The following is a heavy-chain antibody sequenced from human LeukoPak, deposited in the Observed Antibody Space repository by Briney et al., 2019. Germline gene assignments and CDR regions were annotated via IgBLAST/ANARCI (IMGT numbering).Heavy chain of an antibody. J-gene: IGHJ3*02. Sequence: SVKVSCKASGGTFSIYAISWVRQAPGQGLEWMGGIIPIFGTANYAQKFQGRVTITADESTSTAYMELSSLRSEDTAVYYCARGRRSYGGNSDAFDIWGQGTMVTVSS. D-gene: IGHD4-23*01. CDR3: ARGRRSYGGNSDAFDI. CDR2: IIPIFGTA. V-gene: IGHV1-69*13. CDR1: GGTFSIYA.